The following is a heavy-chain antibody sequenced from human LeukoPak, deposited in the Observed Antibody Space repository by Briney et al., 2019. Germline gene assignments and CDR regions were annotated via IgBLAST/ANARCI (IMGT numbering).Heavy chain of an antibody. D-gene: IGHD3-10*01. J-gene: IGHJ4*02. Sequence: GGSLRLSCAASGFTFSSYAMSWVRQAPGKGLEWVSAISGSGGSTYYADSVKGRSTISGDNSKNTLYLQMNSLRAEDTAVYYCAKDSLLWLGTPFDYWGQGTLVTVSS. CDR3: AKDSLLWLGTPFDY. V-gene: IGHV3-23*01. CDR2: ISGSGGST. CDR1: GFTFSSYA.